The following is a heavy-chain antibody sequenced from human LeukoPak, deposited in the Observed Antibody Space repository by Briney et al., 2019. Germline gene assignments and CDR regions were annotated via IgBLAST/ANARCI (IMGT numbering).Heavy chain of an antibody. Sequence: EASVKVSCKASGGTFSSYAISWVRQAPGQGLERMGRIIPILGIANYAQKFQGRVTITADKSTSTAYMELSSLRSEDTAVYYCARDPVEYSSSSGWFDPWGQGTLVTVSS. V-gene: IGHV1-69*04. CDR1: GGTFSSYA. J-gene: IGHJ5*02. D-gene: IGHD6-6*01. CDR2: IIPILGIA. CDR3: ARDPVEYSSSSGWFDP.